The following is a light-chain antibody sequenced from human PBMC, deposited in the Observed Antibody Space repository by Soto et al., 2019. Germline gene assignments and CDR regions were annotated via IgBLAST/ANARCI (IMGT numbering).Light chain of an antibody. J-gene: IGKJ4*01. CDR2: AAS. CDR1: QGIGIY. Sequence: DIQMTQSPSSLSASLGDRVTITCRASQGIGIYLAWFQQRPGKVPKLLIYAASTLQSGVPSRFSGSGSGTDFTLTISSLQPEDVAAYYCQKYNTAPLTFGGGNRVEIK. CDR3: QKYNTAPLT. V-gene: IGKV1-27*01.